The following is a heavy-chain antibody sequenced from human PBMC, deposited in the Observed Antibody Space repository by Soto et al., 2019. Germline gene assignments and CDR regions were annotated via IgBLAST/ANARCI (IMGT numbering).Heavy chain of an antibody. J-gene: IGHJ4*02. CDR2: IYYSGST. V-gene: IGHV4-59*01. CDR1: GGSISSYY. Sequence: SETLSLTCTVSGGSISSYYWSWIRQPPGKGLEWIGYIYYSGSTNYNPSLKSRVTISVDTSKNQFSLKLSSVTAADTAVYYCARFDYYDSSGYYYFDYWGQGTLVTVPS. D-gene: IGHD3-22*01. CDR3: ARFDYYDSSGYYYFDY.